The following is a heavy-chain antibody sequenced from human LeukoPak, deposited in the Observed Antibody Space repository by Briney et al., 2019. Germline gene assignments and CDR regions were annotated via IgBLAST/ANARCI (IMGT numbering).Heavy chain of an antibody. CDR2: ISASGGST. D-gene: IGHD3-3*01. V-gene: IGHV3-23*01. Sequence: GGSLRLSCAASGFTFSSYAMSWVRQAPEKGLEWVSAISASGGSTYHADSVKGRFTISRDNSKNTVNLQMNSLRAEDMAVYYCAREEWYYFDYWGQGTLVTVSS. CDR1: GFTFSSYA. J-gene: IGHJ4*02. CDR3: AREEWYYFDY.